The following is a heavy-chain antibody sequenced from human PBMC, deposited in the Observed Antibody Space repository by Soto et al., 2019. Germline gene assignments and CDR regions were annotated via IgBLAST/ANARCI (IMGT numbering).Heavy chain of an antibody. CDR2: IYYSGST. J-gene: IGHJ6*02. CDR3: ARLPLSSSWYYGMDV. D-gene: IGHD6-13*01. CDR1: GGSISSSSYY. Sequence: SETLSLTCTVSGGSISSSSYYWGWIRQPPGKGLEWIGSIYYSGSTYYNPSLKSRVTISVDTSKNQFSLKLSSVTAADTAVYYCARLPLSSSWYYGMDVWGQGTTVTVSS. V-gene: IGHV4-39*01.